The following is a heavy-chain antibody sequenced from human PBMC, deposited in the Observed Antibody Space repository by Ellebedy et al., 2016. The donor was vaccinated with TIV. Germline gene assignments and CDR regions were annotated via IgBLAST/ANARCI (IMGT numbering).Heavy chain of an antibody. CDR1: GFTFSNYW. V-gene: IGHV3-7*01. J-gene: IGHJ4*02. Sequence: GGSLRLSCAASGFTFSNYWMTWVRHAPGKGLEWVANIKQDGSEKYYVDSVKGRFSISRDNAKNSLYVQMNSLTDEDTAVYYCARDQWLGRAYYFDSWGQGTLVTVSS. CDR2: IKQDGSEK. D-gene: IGHD6-19*01. CDR3: ARDQWLGRAYYFDS.